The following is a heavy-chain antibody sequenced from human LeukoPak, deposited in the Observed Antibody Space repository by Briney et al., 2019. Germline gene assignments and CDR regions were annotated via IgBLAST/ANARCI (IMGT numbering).Heavy chain of an antibody. CDR3: ARALADNRGYYLGFDY. J-gene: IGHJ4*02. Sequence: GGSLRLSCAASGFTFSNYWMSWVRQAPGKWLEWVANIKQDRSEKYYVDSVKGRFTIFRDNAKNSLYLQMNSLRPDDTAVYYCARALADNRGYYLGFDYWGQGTLVTVSS. CDR1: GFTFSNYW. V-gene: IGHV3-7*01. CDR2: IKQDRSEK. D-gene: IGHD3-22*01.